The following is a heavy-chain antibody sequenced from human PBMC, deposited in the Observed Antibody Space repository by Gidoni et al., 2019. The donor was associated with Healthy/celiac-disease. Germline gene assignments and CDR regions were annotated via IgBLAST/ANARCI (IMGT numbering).Heavy chain of an antibody. Sequence: QVQLVQSGAEVKKPGASVKVSCQVSGYTLTELSLHWVRQAPGKGLEWMGGFDPEDGETIYATKFQGRVTMTEDTSTDTAYMELSSLRSEDTAVYYCATASPTDFWSGYYTGIDYWGQGTLVTVSS. J-gene: IGHJ4*02. D-gene: IGHD3-3*01. V-gene: IGHV1-24*01. CDR3: ATASPTDFWSGYYTGIDY. CDR1: GYTLTELS. CDR2: FDPEDGET.